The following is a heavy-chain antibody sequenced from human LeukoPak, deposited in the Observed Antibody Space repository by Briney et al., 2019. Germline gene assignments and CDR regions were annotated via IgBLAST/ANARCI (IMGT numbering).Heavy chain of an antibody. V-gene: IGHV1-69-2*01. CDR2: VDPEDGEA. CDR1: GDTFTDYY. D-gene: IGHD1-26*01. CDR3: ATGESIGGAYDY. Sequence: ATVKVSCKAPGDTFTDYYMHWVVQAPGKGLEWMGRVDPEDGEAKYAEKFQGRVILSADTSTDTAYMELSSLRSEDTAVYYCATGESIGGAYDYWGQGTLVTVSS. J-gene: IGHJ4*02.